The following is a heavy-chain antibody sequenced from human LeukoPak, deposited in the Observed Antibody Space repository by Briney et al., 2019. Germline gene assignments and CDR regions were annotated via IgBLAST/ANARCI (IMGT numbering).Heavy chain of an antibody. CDR1: GGSFSGYY. V-gene: IGHV4-34*01. Sequence: SETLSLTCAVYGGSFSGYYWSWIRQPPGKGLEWIGEINHSGSTNYNPSLKSRVTISVDTSKNQFSLKLSSVTAADTAVYYCATSRQLLDNWFDPWGQGTLVTVSS. J-gene: IGHJ5*02. CDR2: INHSGST. CDR3: ATSRQLLDNWFDP. D-gene: IGHD2-2*01.